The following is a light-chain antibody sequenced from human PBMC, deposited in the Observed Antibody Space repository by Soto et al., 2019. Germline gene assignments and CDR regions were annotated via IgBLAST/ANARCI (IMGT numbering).Light chain of an antibody. V-gene: IGKV1-12*01. CDR3: QQAKSFPLT. CDR1: KDLTYW. CDR2: AAS. Sequence: DIPMTQSPSSVSASVGDRVTITCRASKDLTYWLAWYQQRPGKAPKCLIYAASILQSGVPSRFSGSGFGTNFTLTITSLQPEDSATYFCQQAKSFPLTFGQGTRLEIK. J-gene: IGKJ5*01.